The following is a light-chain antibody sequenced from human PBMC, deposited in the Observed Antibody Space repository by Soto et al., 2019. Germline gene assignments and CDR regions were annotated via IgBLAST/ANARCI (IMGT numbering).Light chain of an antibody. V-gene: IGKV3-20*01. Sequence: EIVFTQSPGTLSLPPGERATLSCRASQSVSSNLAWFQQKPGQAPRLLIYGASSRATGIPDRFSGSGSGTDFTLTISRLEPEDFAVYYCQQYGSSPITFGQGTRLEIK. J-gene: IGKJ5*01. CDR3: QQYGSSPIT. CDR1: QSVSSN. CDR2: GAS.